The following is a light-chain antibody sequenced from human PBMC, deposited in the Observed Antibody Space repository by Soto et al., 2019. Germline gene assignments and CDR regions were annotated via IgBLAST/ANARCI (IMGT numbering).Light chain of an antibody. Sequence: QSVLTQPRSVSGSPGQSVAISCTGTSGDVGVYEYVSWYQQHPGKAPKLMVYAVTKRPSGVPDRFSGSKSGNTASLTISGLQAEDEAEYYCCSYAGSYSLVFGGGTKLTVL. CDR1: SGDVGVYEY. V-gene: IGLV2-11*01. CDR2: AVT. CDR3: CSYAGSYSLV. J-gene: IGLJ2*01.